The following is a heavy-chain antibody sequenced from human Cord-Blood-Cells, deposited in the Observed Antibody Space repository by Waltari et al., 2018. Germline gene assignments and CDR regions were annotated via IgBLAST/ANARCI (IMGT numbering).Heavy chain of an antibody. D-gene: IGHD3-9*01. CDR2: INHSGST. CDR3: ARGDNPGAFDI. Sequence: QVQLQQWGAGLLKPSETLSLTCAVYGGSFSGYYWSWIRQPPGKGLEWIGEINHSGSTNNNPSLKSRVTISVDTSKNQFSLKLSSVTAADTAVYYCARGDNPGAFDIWGQGTMVTVSS. V-gene: IGHV4-34*01. J-gene: IGHJ3*02. CDR1: GGSFSGYY.